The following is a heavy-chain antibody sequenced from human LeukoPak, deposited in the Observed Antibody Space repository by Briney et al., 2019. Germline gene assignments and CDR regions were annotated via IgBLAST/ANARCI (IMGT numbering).Heavy chain of an antibody. J-gene: IGHJ4*01. D-gene: IGHD3-10*01. Sequence: GGSLRLSCAASGFTFSTYWMHWVRQAPGKGLVWVSRISSDGSITGCADSVKGRFTISRVNAKNTLYLQMNSLRAEDTAVYYCARHLNYYLDYWGQGTLVTVSS. CDR3: ARHLNYYLDY. CDR2: ISSDGSIT. V-gene: IGHV3-74*01. CDR1: GFTFSTYW.